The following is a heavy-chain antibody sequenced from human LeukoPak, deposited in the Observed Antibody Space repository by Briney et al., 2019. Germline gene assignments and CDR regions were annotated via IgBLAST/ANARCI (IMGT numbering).Heavy chain of an antibody. CDR2: IHPDGGST. D-gene: IGHD4-17*01. Sequence: ASVKVSCKASGYNFNDYYIYWVRQAPGHGLESMGYIHPDGGSTNYAQKFQGRVTMTRDTSISTAYMELSRLRSDDTAVYYCARDPSVYGDYDYWGQGTLVTVSS. V-gene: IGHV1-2*02. J-gene: IGHJ4*02. CDR1: GYNFNDYY. CDR3: ARDPSVYGDYDY.